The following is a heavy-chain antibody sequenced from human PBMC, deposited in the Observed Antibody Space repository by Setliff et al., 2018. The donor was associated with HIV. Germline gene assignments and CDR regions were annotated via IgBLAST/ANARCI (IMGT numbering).Heavy chain of an antibody. CDR1: GYTFTSYY. CDR2: INPSGGST. CDR3: ATGGYYYYDKSDYYYHIDV. J-gene: IGHJ6*03. D-gene: IGHD3-22*01. V-gene: IGHV1-46*01. Sequence: ASVKVSCKASGYTFTSYYMHWVRQAPGQGLEWMGIINPSGGSTSYAQKFQGRVTVTRDTSISTAYMELTRLRSDDTAVYYCATGGYYYYDKSDYYYHIDVWGKGTTVTVSS.